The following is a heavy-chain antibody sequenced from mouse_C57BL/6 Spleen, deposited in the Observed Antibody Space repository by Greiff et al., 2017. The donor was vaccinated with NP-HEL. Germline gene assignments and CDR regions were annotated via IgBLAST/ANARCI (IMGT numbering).Heavy chain of an antibody. J-gene: IGHJ2*01. D-gene: IGHD2-1*01. CDR3: ARGRGGNYDFDY. CDR2: IDPSDSYT. CDR1: GYTFTSYW. V-gene: IGHV1-59*01. Sequence: VQLQQPGAELVRPGTSVKLSCKASGYTFTSYWMHWVKQRPGQGLEWIGVIDPSDSYTNYNQKFKGKATLTVDTSSSTAYMQLSSLTSEDSAVYYCARGRGGNYDFDYWGQGTTLTVSS.